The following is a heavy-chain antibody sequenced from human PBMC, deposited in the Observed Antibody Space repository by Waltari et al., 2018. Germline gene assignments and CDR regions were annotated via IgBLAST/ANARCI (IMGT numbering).Heavy chain of an antibody. V-gene: IGHV4-4*07. CDR3: ARETGHLAYYSDY. D-gene: IGHD1-1*01. CDR2: IHTSGST. Sequence: QVQLRESGPGLVKHSETLSLTCAVSGGSISTYYWSWIRQPAGKGLEWIGRIHTSGSTNYHPPLKSRVTMSLDTSKNQFSLELRSVTAADTAMYYCARETGHLAYYSDYWGQGTLITVSS. CDR1: GGSISTYY. J-gene: IGHJ4*02.